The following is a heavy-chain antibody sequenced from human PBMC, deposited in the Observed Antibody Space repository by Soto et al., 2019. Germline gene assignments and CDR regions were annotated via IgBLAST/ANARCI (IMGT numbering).Heavy chain of an antibody. V-gene: IGHV3-13*01. J-gene: IGHJ6*02. D-gene: IGHD2-2*01. Sequence: GGSLRFSCAASGFTFSSYDMHWVRQATGKGLEWVSAIGTAGDTYYPGSVKGRFTISRENAKNSLYLQMNSLRAEDTAVYYCAIDKSTSLDYYGMDVWGQGTTVTVSS. CDR3: AIDKSTSLDYYGMDV. CDR2: IGTAGDT. CDR1: GFTFSSYD.